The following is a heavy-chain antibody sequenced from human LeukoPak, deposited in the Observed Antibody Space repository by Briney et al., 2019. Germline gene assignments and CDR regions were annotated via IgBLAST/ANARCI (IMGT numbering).Heavy chain of an antibody. Sequence: GGSLRLSCAASGFTFSSYAMSWVRQAPGKGLEWVAVIWYDGSNKYYADSVKGRFTISRDSSKNTLYLQMNSLRAEDTAVYYCAKDLWDSSGYYPYYFDYWGQGTLVTVSS. CDR1: GFTFSSYA. J-gene: IGHJ4*02. V-gene: IGHV3-33*06. D-gene: IGHD3-22*01. CDR2: IWYDGSNK. CDR3: AKDLWDSSGYYPYYFDY.